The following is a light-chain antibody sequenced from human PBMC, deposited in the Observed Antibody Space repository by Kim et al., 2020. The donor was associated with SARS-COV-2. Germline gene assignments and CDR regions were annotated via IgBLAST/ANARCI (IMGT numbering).Light chain of an antibody. CDR3: QQFHNWPPIT. J-gene: IGKJ5*01. V-gene: IGKV3-15*01. CDR2: RAS. CDR1: QSVSNN. Sequence: EIVMTQSPATLSVSPGERATLSCRASQSVSNNLAWYQQKPGQAPRLLIYRASTRATGIPARFSGSGSGTEFTLTISSLQSEDFAFYYCQQFHNWPPITFGQGTRLEIK.